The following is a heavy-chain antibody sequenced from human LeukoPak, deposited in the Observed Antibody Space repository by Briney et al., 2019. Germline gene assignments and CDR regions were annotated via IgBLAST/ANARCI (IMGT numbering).Heavy chain of an antibody. Sequence: SETLSLTCAVYGGSFSGYYWSWIRQPPGKGLEWIGEINHSGSTNYNPSLKSRVTISVDTSKNQFSLKLSSVTAADTAVYYCARHRYCSGGSCYSFDFDPWGQGTLVTVSS. CDR2: INHSGST. V-gene: IGHV4-34*01. CDR3: ARHRYCSGGSCYSFDFDP. CDR1: GGSFSGYY. J-gene: IGHJ5*02. D-gene: IGHD2-15*01.